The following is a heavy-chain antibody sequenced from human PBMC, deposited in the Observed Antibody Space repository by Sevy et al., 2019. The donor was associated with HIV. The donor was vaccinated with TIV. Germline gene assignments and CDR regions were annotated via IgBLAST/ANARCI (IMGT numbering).Heavy chain of an antibody. CDR1: GVSISSGAYS. V-gene: IGHV4-30-2*01. D-gene: IGHD3-16*01. CDR3: ARDGGTMRTPGSFDI. Sequence: SETLSLTCAVSGVSISSGAYSWNWIRQPPGKGLEWIGYIYHTGNTYYNPSLKSRITISLDRSKNQFSLRLSSVTAAVTAVYFCARDGGTMRTPGSFDIWGQGTMVTVSS. CDR2: IYHTGNT. J-gene: IGHJ3*02.